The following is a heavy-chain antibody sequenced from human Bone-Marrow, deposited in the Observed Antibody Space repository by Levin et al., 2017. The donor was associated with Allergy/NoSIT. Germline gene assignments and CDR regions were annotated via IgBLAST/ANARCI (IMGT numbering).Heavy chain of an antibody. Sequence: KPSETLSLTCAVSGDSISSADHSWSWIRQSPGKGLEWIGYIYYTGDTNYNPSLKSRVTISVDTSKNQVSLKLSSVTAADAAVYYCATLRKTTSSVFGYYYMDVWGKGTTVTVSS. V-gene: IGHV4-61*08. CDR2: IYYTGDT. CDR3: ATLRKTTSSVFGYYYMDV. J-gene: IGHJ6*03. D-gene: IGHD3-3*01. CDR1: GDSISSADHS.